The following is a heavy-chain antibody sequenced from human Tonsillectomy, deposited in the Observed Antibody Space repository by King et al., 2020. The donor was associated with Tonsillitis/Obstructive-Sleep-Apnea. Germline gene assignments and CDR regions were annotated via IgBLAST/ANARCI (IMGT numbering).Heavy chain of an antibody. J-gene: IGHJ6*03. V-gene: IGHV1-46*01. D-gene: IGHD2-2*01. CDR2: INPSGGST. Sequence: VQLVESGAEVKKPGASVKVSCKASGNTFTSYYLHWVRQAPGQGLEWMGIINPSGGSTSYAQKFQGRVTMTRETSTSTVYMELSSLRSEDTGVYYCARGHLVVVPAAIRINYYYYMDVWGKGTTVTVSS. CDR3: ARGHLVVVPAAIRINYYYYMDV. CDR1: GNTFTSYY.